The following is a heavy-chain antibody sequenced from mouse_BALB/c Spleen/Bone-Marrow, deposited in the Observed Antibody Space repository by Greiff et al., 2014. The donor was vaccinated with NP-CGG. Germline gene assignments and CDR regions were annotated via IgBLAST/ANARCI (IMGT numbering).Heavy chain of an antibody. CDR1: GFYFKNSY. CDR3: ATYYYGSSLFAY. J-gene: IGHJ3*01. D-gene: IGHD1-1*01. Sequence: VQLQQSGAELVKPGASVKLSCTASGFYFKNSYIHWVKQRPEQGLEWIGRIDPANVNTKYDPKFQGKATITADTSSNTAYLQLSSLTSEDTAVYYCATYYYGSSLFAYWGQGTLVTVTA. CDR2: IDPANVNT. V-gene: IGHV14-3*02.